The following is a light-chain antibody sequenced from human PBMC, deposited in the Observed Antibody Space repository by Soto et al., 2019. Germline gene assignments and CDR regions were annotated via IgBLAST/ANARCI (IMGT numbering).Light chain of an antibody. CDR1: KLGDKY. Sequence: SYELTQPPSVSVSPGQTASITCSGDKLGDKYACWYQQKPGQPPVLVIHQDNKRPSGIPERFSGSNSGNTATLTISGTQAMDEADSYCQAWDSSTVVFGGGTKLTVL. J-gene: IGLJ2*01. CDR3: QAWDSSTVV. CDR2: QDN. V-gene: IGLV3-1*01.